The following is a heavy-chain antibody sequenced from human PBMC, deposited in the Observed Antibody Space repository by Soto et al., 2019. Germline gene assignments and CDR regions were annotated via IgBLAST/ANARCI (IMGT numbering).Heavy chain of an antibody. J-gene: IGHJ6*02. CDR3: AKDQEGSGSHWLGYNYYGMDV. Sequence: KPGGSLRLSCEASGFTISDYYMSWIRQAPGKGLEWVSYISSVVTTTYYADSVKGRFSISMDNAKNSLYLQMNSLRAEDTAVYFCAKDQEGSGSHWLGYNYYGMDVWGQGTTVTVSS. CDR1: GFTISDYY. V-gene: IGHV3-11*01. D-gene: IGHD3-10*01. CDR2: ISSVVTTT.